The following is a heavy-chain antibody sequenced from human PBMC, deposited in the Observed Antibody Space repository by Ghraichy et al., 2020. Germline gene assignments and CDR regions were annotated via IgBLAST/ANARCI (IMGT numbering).Heavy chain of an antibody. V-gene: IGHV3-23*01. CDR2: IVAKDGFT. Sequence: GGSLRLSCAASGFTFSSYGMSWVRQAPGKGLEWISGIVAKDGFTSYADSVKGRATISRDNSKNTLFLQMNNLRAEDTAVYYCAKDSFGELLSPSFDHWGPVILVTVSS. CDR1: GFTFSSYG. D-gene: IGHD3-10*01. J-gene: IGHJ4*02. CDR3: AKDSFGELLSPSFDH.